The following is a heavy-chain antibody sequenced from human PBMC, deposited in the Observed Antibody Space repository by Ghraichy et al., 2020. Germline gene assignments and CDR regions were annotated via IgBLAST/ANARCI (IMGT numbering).Heavy chain of an antibody. CDR3: VRGSSSGYYYFYY. J-gene: IGHJ4*02. CDR2: IYPGDSDT. CDR1: EYSFTSYW. D-gene: IGHD3-22*01. Sequence: GESLNISCKGSEYSFTSYWIGWVRQMPGKFLEWMGIIYPGDSDTRYSPSFQGQVTISADKSISTAYLQWSSLKASDTAMYYCVRGSSSGYYYFYYWGQGTLVTVSS. V-gene: IGHV5-51*01.